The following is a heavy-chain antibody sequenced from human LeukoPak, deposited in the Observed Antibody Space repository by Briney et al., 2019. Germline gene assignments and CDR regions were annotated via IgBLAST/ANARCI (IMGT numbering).Heavy chain of an antibody. V-gene: IGHV1-69*01. CDR2: IIPIFGTA. CDR3: ARDRRYCGSTSCYNFDY. Sequence: SVKVSCKASGGTFSSYAISWVRQAPGQGLEWMGGIIPIFGTANYAQKFQSRVTITADESTSTAYMELSSLRSEDTAVYYCARDRRYCGSTSCYNFDYWGQGTLVTVSS. D-gene: IGHD2-2*01. J-gene: IGHJ4*02. CDR1: GGTFSSYA.